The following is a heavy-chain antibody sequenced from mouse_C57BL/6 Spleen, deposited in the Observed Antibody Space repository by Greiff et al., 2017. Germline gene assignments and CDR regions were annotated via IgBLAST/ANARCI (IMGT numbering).Heavy chain of an antibody. D-gene: IGHD3-2*02. J-gene: IGHJ3*01. V-gene: IGHV1-80*01. Sequence: VQLQQSGAELVKPGASVKISCKASGYAFSSYWMNWVKQRPGKGLEWIGQIYPGDGDTNYNGKFKGKATLTADKSSSPAYMQLSSLTSEDSAVYFCARRDSSGAWFAYWGQGTLVTVSA. CDR3: ARRDSSGAWFAY. CDR2: IYPGDGDT. CDR1: GYAFSSYW.